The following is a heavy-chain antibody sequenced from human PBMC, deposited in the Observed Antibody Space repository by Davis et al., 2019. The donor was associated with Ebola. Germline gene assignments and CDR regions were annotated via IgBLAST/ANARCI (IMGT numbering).Heavy chain of an antibody. CDR2: ISGSGGSA. Sequence: GESLKISCVASGFSLSGYSMNWVRQAPGKGLEWVSVISGSGGSAYYADSVKGRFTISRDNSKNTLYLQMNSLRAEDTAVYYCANRGTNYYDTGSPFDYWGQGTLVTVSS. CDR1: GFSLSGYS. CDR3: ANRGTNYYDTGSPFDY. V-gene: IGHV3-23*01. J-gene: IGHJ4*02. D-gene: IGHD3-10*01.